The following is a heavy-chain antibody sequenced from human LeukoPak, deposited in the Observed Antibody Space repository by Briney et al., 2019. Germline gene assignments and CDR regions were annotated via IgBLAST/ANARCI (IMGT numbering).Heavy chain of an antibody. CDR2: INHNGDT. Sequence: SQTLSLTCSVSGGSMSSGVYSWTWLRQPPGKGLEWIGEINHNGDTNYNPSLKSRVTMSVDTSKKQFSLKLSSVTAADTAVYYCASWGGTDRGKFVPWGQGTLVTVSS. V-gene: IGHV4-30-2*01. CDR1: GGSMSSGVYS. D-gene: IGHD3-16*01. CDR3: ASWGGTDRGKFVP. J-gene: IGHJ5*02.